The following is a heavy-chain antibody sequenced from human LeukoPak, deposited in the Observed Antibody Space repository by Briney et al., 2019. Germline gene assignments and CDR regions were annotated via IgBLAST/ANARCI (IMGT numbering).Heavy chain of an antibody. V-gene: IGHV4-59*01. Sequence: PSETLSLTCTVSGGSISSYYWSWIRQPPGKGLVWIGYIYYSGSTNYNPSLKSRVTISVDTSKNQFSLKLSSVTAADTAVYYCASQMYSSGWYPFDYWGQGTLVIVSS. J-gene: IGHJ4*02. CDR3: ASQMYSSGWYPFDY. CDR2: IYYSGST. CDR1: GGSISSYY. D-gene: IGHD6-19*01.